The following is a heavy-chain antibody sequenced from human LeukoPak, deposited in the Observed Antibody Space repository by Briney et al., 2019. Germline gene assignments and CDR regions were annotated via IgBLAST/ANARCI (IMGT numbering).Heavy chain of an antibody. Sequence: VASVKVSCKTSGYTFTSYDLNWVRQATGQGLEWMGWVNPNSGNTGYAQKLQGRVTITRNTSISTAYMELSSLRSDDTAVYYCARASTMDTIGDYWGQGTLVTVSS. CDR1: GYTFTSYD. D-gene: IGHD3-10*01. V-gene: IGHV1-8*01. CDR3: ARASTMDTIGDY. CDR2: VNPNSGNT. J-gene: IGHJ4*02.